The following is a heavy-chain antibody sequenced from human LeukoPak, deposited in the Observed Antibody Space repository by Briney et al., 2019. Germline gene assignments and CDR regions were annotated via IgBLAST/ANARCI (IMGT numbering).Heavy chain of an antibody. J-gene: IGHJ6*02. D-gene: IGHD3-3*01. CDR1: GFTFSSYG. CDR3: AKDELRFLEWLLSRMDV. CDR2: ISYDGSNK. Sequence: GRSLRLSCAASGFTFSSYGMHWVRQAPGKGLEWVAVISYDGSNKYYADSVKGRFTISRDNSKNTLYLQMNGLRAEDTPVYYCAKDELRFLEWLLSRMDVWGQGTTVTVSS. V-gene: IGHV3-30*18.